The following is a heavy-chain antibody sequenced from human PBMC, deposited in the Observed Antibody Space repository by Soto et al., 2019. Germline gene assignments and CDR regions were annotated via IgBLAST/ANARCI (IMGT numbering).Heavy chain of an antibody. CDR2: ISFDGNIK. CDR1: GFTFSDYA. V-gene: IGHV3-30-3*01. J-gene: IGHJ6*02. CDR3: ARDHLILPAHDFFYGSDV. D-gene: IGHD2-21*02. Sequence: GGSLRLSCAASGFTFSDYAMHWVRHVPGQGLEWVAVISFDGNIKYDADSVKGRFTISRDNGKNSLYLQLNNLRAEDTAVYYCARDHLILPAHDFFYGSDVWGRGATVTVSS.